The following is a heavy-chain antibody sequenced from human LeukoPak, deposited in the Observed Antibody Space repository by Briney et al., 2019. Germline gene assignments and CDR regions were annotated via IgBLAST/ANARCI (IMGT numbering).Heavy chain of an antibody. V-gene: IGHV1-69*13. CDR1: GGTLSSYA. Sequence: SVKVSCKASGGTLSSYAISWVRQAPGQGLERMRGIIPIFGTANYAQKFQGRVTITADESTSTAYMELSSLRSEDTAVYYCARGSDRIAARSPYYYYYMDVWGKGTTVTVSS. D-gene: IGHD6-6*01. CDR3: ARGSDRIAARSPYYYYYMDV. CDR2: IIPIFGTA. J-gene: IGHJ6*03.